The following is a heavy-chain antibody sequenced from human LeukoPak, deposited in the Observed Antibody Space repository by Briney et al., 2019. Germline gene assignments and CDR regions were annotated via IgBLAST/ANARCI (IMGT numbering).Heavy chain of an antibody. Sequence: GESVKISCKGSGYSFTSYWIGWVRQMPGKGLEWMGIIYPGDSDTRYSPSFQGQVTISADKSISTAYLQWSSLKASDTAMYYCARLAVVPAAYNWFVPWGQGTLVTVSS. CDR1: GYSFTSYW. CDR3: ARLAVVPAAYNWFVP. V-gene: IGHV5-51*01. CDR2: IYPGDSDT. D-gene: IGHD2-2*01. J-gene: IGHJ5*02.